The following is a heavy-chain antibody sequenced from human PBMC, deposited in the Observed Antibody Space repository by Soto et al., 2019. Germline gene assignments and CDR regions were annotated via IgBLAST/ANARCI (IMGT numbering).Heavy chain of an antibody. J-gene: IGHJ4*02. V-gene: IGHV4-39*07. CDR2: IYHSGST. CDR1: GGSISSSSYY. D-gene: IGHD1-26*01. Sequence: TLSLTCTVSGGSISSSSYYWGWIRQPPGKGLEWIGSIYHSGSTYYNPSLKSRVTISVDRSKNQFSLKLSSVTAADTAVYYCARGPPFHWGQGTLVTVS. CDR3: ARGPPFH.